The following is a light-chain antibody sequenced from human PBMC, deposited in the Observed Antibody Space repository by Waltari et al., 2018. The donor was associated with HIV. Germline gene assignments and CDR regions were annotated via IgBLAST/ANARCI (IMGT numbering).Light chain of an antibody. CDR2: DVA. CDR3: SSYTITNTWV. CDR1: SSDIGAFNH. V-gene: IGLV2-14*03. J-gene: IGLJ3*02. Sequence: QSVLTQHPSLSGSPGKSITISCAGGSSDIGAFNHVSWYRHHPREAPTTIIYDVAKRPSGVSDRFSASKAGEAASLTISGLQAEDEALYYCSSYTITNTWVFGGGTTLTVL.